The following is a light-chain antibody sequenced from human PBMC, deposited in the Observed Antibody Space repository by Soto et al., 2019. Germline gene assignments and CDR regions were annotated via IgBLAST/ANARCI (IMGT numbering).Light chain of an antibody. CDR3: SSYTSSSTYV. CDR1: SSDVGGYNY. V-gene: IGLV2-14*01. J-gene: IGLJ1*01. Sequence: QSVLTQPASVSGSPGQSITISCTVTSSDVGGYNYVSWYQQHPGKAPKLMIYDVSNRPSGVSNRFSGSKSGNAASLTISGLQAEDEADYYCSSYTSSSTYVLGTGTKVTVL. CDR2: DVS.